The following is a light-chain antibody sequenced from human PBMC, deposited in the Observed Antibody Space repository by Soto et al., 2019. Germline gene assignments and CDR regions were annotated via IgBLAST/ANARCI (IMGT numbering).Light chain of an antibody. V-gene: IGLV7-46*01. CDR1: TGAVTSGNF. J-gene: IGLJ3*02. Sequence: QAVVTQEPSWSVSPGGTVTLTCASSTGAVTSGNFPYWFQQKPGQAPRTLIYETSNKHSWTPARFSGSLLGGKAALTLSGAQPEDEAQYYCLLSLSGHRVFGGGTQLPVL. CDR3: LLSLSGHRV. CDR2: ETS.